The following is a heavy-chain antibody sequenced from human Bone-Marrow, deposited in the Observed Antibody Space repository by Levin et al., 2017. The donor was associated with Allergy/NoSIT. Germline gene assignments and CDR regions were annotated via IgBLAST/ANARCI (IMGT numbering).Heavy chain of an antibody. D-gene: IGHD6-13*01. CDR1: GFTFSSYG. CDR3: AKDGPPSSSWYGVGESGCFQH. CDR2: ISYDGSNK. Sequence: GGSLRLSCAASGFTFSSYGMHWVRQAPGKGLEWVAVISYDGSNKYYADSVKGRFTISRDNSKNTLYLQMNSLRAEDTAVYYCAKDGPPSSSWYGVGESGCFQHWGQGTLVTVSS. V-gene: IGHV3-30*18. J-gene: IGHJ1*01.